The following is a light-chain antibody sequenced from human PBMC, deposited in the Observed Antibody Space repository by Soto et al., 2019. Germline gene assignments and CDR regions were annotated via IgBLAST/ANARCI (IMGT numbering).Light chain of an antibody. CDR1: QILLHSNGYNY. Sequence: DIVMTQSPLSLPVTPGEPASISCRSSQILLHSNGYNYLDWYLQKPGQSPQLLSYLGSNRASGVPDRFSGSGSGTDVTLKISRVEDEDGGVYSCMQARLPYTCGQGTEMEI. V-gene: IGKV2-28*01. CDR3: MQARLPYT. J-gene: IGKJ2*01. CDR2: LGS.